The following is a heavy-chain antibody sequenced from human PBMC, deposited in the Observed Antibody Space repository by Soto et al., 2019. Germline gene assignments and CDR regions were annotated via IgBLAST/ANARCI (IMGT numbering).Heavy chain of an antibody. CDR2: ISSSSSYI. D-gene: IGHD3-22*01. J-gene: IGHJ6*02. CDR3: ARDGSYYYDIYYYYGMYV. V-gene: IGHV3-21*01. CDR1: GFTFSSYS. Sequence: PGGSLRLSCAASGFTFSSYSMNWVRQAPGKGLEWVSSISSSSSYIYYADSVKGRFTISRDNAKNSLYLQMNSLRAEDTAVYYCARDGSYYYDIYYYYGMYVWGQGTTVPGSS.